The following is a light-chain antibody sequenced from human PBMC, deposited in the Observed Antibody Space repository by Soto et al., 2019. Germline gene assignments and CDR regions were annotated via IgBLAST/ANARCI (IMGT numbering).Light chain of an antibody. CDR1: RSDVGAYNY. CDR3: SSFTSRFTFV. V-gene: IGLV2-14*01. J-gene: IGLJ1*01. Sequence: SALTQPASVSGSPGQSIAISCTGTRSDVGAYNYVSWYQQHPGKAPKLMISEVTNRPSGVSDRFSGSKSGNTASLTISGLQAEDEADYYCSSFTSRFTFVFGTGTKVTV. CDR2: EVT.